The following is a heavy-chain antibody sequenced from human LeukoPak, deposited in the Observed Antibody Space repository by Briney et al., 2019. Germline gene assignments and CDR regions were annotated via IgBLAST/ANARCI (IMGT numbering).Heavy chain of an antibody. Sequence: ASVKISCKASGYTFTNYALSWVRQAPGQGLEWMGWISGYNGSTNYAQKLQGRVTMTTDTSTSTAYMELRSLRSDDTAVYYCARNWDSSGYYFDYWGQGTLVAVSS. V-gene: IGHV1-18*01. D-gene: IGHD3-22*01. CDR3: ARNWDSSGYYFDY. CDR2: ISGYNGST. J-gene: IGHJ4*02. CDR1: GYTFTNYA.